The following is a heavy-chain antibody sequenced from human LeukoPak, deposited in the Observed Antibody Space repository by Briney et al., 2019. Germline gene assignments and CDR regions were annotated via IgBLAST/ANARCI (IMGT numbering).Heavy chain of an antibody. CDR1: GYTFTCYY. V-gene: IGHV1-2*02. Sequence: GASVKVSCKASGYTFTCYYMHWVRQAPGQGLEWRGWINPNSGGTNYAQKFQGRVTMTRDTSISTAYMELSRLRSDDTAVYYCARVPPHYYYGMDVWGQGTTVTVSS. J-gene: IGHJ6*02. CDR3: ARVPPHYYYGMDV. CDR2: INPNSGGT.